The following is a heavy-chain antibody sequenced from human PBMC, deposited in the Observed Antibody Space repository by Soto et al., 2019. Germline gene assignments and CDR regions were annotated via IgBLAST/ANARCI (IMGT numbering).Heavy chain of an antibody. CDR1: GFTFSSYA. V-gene: IGHV3-30-3*01. J-gene: IGHJ5*02. Sequence: GGSLRVSCAASGFTFSSYAMHWVRQAPGKGLEWVAVISYDGSNKYYADSVKGRFTISRDNSKNTLYLQMNSLRAEDTAVYYCARDRGSSGWYDRGWFDPWGQGTLDTVSS. D-gene: IGHD6-19*01. CDR3: ARDRGSSGWYDRGWFDP. CDR2: ISYDGSNK.